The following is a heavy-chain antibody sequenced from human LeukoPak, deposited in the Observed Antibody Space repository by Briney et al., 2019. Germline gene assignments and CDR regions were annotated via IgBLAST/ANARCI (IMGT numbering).Heavy chain of an antibody. V-gene: IGHV3-30*02. D-gene: IGHD5-18*01. Sequence: GGSLRLFCSASGFTFSSFGMHWVRQAPGKGLEWVAFIRYDGSNKYYADSVKGRFTISRDNSKNTLYLQMNSLRAEDTAVYYCARYGLLRLSEINAFHIWGQGTMVTVSS. CDR2: IRYDGSNK. CDR3: ARYGLLRLSEINAFHI. CDR1: GFTFSSFG. J-gene: IGHJ3*02.